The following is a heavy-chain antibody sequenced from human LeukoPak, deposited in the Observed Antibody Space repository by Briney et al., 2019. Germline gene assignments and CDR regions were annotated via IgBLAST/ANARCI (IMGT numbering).Heavy chain of an antibody. Sequence: GGSLRLSCAVSGFSVSSSYMTWVRQAPGKGLEWVSITYSDRSTYYAESVKGRFTVSRGYSKNTLYLQMNSLRVEDTALYYCARDLSYFDYWGQGTLVTVSS. CDR2: TYSDRST. CDR3: ARDLSYFDY. D-gene: IGHD2/OR15-2a*01. J-gene: IGHJ4*02. CDR1: GFSVSSSY. V-gene: IGHV3-53*01.